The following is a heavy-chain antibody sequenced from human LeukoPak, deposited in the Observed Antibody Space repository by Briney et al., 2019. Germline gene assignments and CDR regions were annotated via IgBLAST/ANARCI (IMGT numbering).Heavy chain of an antibody. CDR2: ISWNRGSI. CDR3: AKDLYPGIAAAGTISPFDY. V-gene: IGHV3-9*02. CDR1: GFTSDEYA. Sequence: PGGTLRLSSAASGFTSDEYATHWGRHAPGEGLERGSGISWNRGSIGYADSVKGRFTISIDNAKNSLYLQMNSLRAEDTALYYCAKDLYPGIAAAGTISPFDYWGQGTLVTVSS. D-gene: IGHD6-13*01. J-gene: IGHJ4*02.